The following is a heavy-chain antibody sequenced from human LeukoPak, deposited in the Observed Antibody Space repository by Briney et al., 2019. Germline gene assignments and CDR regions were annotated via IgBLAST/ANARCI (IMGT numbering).Heavy chain of an antibody. Sequence: GRSLRLSCAASGFTFSSYAMHWVRQAPGKGLEWVAVISYDGSNKYYADSVKGRFTISRDNSKNTLYLQMNSLRAEDTAVYYCARDGQLYYDYVWGSYLDYWGQGTLVTVS. V-gene: IGHV3-30-3*01. D-gene: IGHD3-16*02. CDR2: ISYDGSNK. CDR1: GFTFSSYA. J-gene: IGHJ4*02. CDR3: ARDGQLYYDYVWGSYLDY.